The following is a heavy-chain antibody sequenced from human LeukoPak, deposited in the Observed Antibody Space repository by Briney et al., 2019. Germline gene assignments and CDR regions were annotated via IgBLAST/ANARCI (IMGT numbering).Heavy chain of an antibody. J-gene: IGHJ4*02. CDR1: GGSLTNYF. CDR2: VADYGSV. D-gene: IGHD3-22*01. Sequence: SETLSLTCAVYGGSLTNYFWSWVRQSPGKGLEWIGEVADYGSVNYNPSLQSRVTISLDTSKNHFSLKVSSMTAADTAVYYCARRRVTVIVVSTFDSWGQGTLVTVSS. V-gene: IGHV4-34*01. CDR3: ARRRVTVIVVSTFDS.